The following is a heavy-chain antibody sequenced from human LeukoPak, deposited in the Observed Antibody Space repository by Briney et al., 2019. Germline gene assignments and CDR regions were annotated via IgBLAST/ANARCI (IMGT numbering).Heavy chain of an antibody. Sequence: PSETLSLTRTVSGGSISSSSYYWGWIRQPPGKGLEWIGSIYYSGSTYYNPSLKSRVTISVDTSKNQFSLKLSSVTAADTAVYYCARNHGRPFDYWGQGTLVTVSS. J-gene: IGHJ4*02. CDR2: IYYSGST. CDR1: GGSISSSSYY. D-gene: IGHD1-14*01. CDR3: ARNHGRPFDY. V-gene: IGHV4-39*07.